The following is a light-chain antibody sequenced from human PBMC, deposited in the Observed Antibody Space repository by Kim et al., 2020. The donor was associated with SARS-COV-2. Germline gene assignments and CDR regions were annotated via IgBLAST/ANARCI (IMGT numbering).Light chain of an antibody. CDR1: NSGGEC. CDR2: YHS. V-gene: IGLV3-21*04. CDR3: HVWDTISYHWV. J-gene: IGLJ3*02. Sequence: AGKRASHGCGVINSGGECEHVYRQKPAQAPVLVINYHSDRPSGIPGRFSGSNSGNTATLTISRVEAGDECDYYCHVWDTISYHWVFGGGTQLTVL.